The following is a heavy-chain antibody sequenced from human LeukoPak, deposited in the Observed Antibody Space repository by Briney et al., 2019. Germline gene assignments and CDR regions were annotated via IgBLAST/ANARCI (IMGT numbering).Heavy chain of an antibody. J-gene: IGHJ4*02. CDR3: ARVAMRGSGSYAYFDY. Sequence: GGSLRLSCAASGFTFSDHYMDWVRQAPGKGLEWVGRTRDKANSYTTEYAASVKGRFTISRDDSTNSLYLQMNSLKTEDTAVYYCARVAMRGSGSYAYFDYWGQGTLVTVSS. CDR1: GFTFSDHY. CDR2: TRDKANSYTT. V-gene: IGHV3-72*01. D-gene: IGHD3-10*01.